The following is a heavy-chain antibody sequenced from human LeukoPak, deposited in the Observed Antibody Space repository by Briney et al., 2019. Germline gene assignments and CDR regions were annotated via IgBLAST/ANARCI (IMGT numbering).Heavy chain of an antibody. CDR1: GYDFSIYI. CDR2: MNTNTGKA. CDR3: AREEGGLDV. J-gene: IGHJ6*02. V-gene: IGHV7-4-1*02. Sequence: ASVKVSCKPSGYDFSIYILNWVRQVPGQGPEWMGWMNTNTGKATYAQDFRGRFVFSFDSSVSTAYLEITSLKAADTAVYYCAREEGGLDVWGQGTTVIVSS.